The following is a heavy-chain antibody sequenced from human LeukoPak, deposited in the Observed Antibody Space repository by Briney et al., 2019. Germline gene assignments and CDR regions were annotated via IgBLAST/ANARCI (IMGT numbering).Heavy chain of an antibody. Sequence: GGSLRLSCAASGFTFSSYAMGWVRQAPGKGLEWVSVISGSGGSTYYADSVKGRFTISRDNSKNTLYLQMNSLRAEDTAVYYCASSRPELQDYWGQGTLVTVSS. D-gene: IGHD1-7*01. CDR3: ASSRPELQDY. V-gene: IGHV3-23*01. J-gene: IGHJ4*02. CDR2: ISGSGGST. CDR1: GFTFSSYA.